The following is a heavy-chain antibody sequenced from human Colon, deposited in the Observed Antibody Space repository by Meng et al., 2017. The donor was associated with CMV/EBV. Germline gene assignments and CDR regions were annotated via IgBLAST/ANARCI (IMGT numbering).Heavy chain of an antibody. CDR3: VAEVGVRVFNN. CDR2: ASYDGNNR. V-gene: IGHV3-30*03. D-gene: IGHD1-26*01. CDR1: VFSFSSHA. Sequence: SCAASVFSFSSHAMHWVRQAPGRNLEWVAFASYDGNNRLYADPVKGRFTISRDNSENTLYLQMNSLTPEDTAVYYCVAEVGVRVFNNWGQGTLVTVSS. J-gene: IGHJ4*02.